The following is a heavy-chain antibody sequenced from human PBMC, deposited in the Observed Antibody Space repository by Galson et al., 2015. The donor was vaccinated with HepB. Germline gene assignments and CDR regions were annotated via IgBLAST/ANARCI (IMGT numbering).Heavy chain of an antibody. CDR1: GYTFTSYA. D-gene: IGHD3-3*01. Sequence: SVKVSCKASGYTFTSYAMNWVRQAPGPGLEWMGWINTNTGNPTYAQGFTGRFVFSLDTSVSTAYLQISSLKAEDTAVYYCARDAGSQGYYDFWSGYRLGPYMDVWGKGTTVTVSS. CDR3: ARDAGSQGYYDFWSGYRLGPYMDV. CDR2: INTNTGNP. J-gene: IGHJ6*03. V-gene: IGHV7-4-1*02.